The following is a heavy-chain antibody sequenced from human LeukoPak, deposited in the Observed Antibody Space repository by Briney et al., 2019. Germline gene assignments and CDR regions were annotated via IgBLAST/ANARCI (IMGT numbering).Heavy chain of an antibody. CDR2: IYTSGST. D-gene: IGHD2-8*01. Sequence: PSQTQSLTCTVSGGSISSGSYYWSWIRQPAGKGLEWIGRIYTSGSTNYNPSLKSRVTISVDTSKNQFSLKLSSVTAADTAVYYCARERYNIVLMVYARFDPWGQGTLVTVSS. CDR3: ARERYNIVLMVYARFDP. J-gene: IGHJ5*02. V-gene: IGHV4-61*02. CDR1: GGSISSGSYY.